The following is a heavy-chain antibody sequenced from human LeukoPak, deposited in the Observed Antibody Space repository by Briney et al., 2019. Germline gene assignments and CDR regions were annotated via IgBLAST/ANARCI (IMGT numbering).Heavy chain of an antibody. CDR3: ARAETGTWAFDI. Sequence: SETLSLTCAVYGGSFSGYYWSWIRQPPGKGLEWIGEINHSGSTNYNPSLTSRVTISVDTSKNQFSLKLSSVTAADTAVYYCARAETGTWAFDIWGQGTMVTVSS. D-gene: IGHD1-1*01. J-gene: IGHJ3*02. CDR1: GGSFSGYY. V-gene: IGHV4-34*01. CDR2: INHSGST.